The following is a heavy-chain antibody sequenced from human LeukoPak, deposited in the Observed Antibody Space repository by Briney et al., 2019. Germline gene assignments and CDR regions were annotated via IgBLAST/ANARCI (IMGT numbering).Heavy chain of an antibody. Sequence: PSETLSLTCTVSGSSISSYYWSWIRQPPGKGLEWIGYIYYSGSTNYNPSLKSRVTISVDTSKNQFSLKLSSVTAADTAVYYCARATQYYDFWSGYYTGSYFDYWGQGTLVTVSS. CDR1: GSSISSYY. CDR2: IYYSGST. J-gene: IGHJ4*02. V-gene: IGHV4-59*01. CDR3: ARATQYYDFWSGYYTGSYFDY. D-gene: IGHD3-3*01.